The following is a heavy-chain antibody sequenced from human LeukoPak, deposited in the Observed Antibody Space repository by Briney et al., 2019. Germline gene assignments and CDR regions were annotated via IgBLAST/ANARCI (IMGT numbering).Heavy chain of an antibody. V-gene: IGHV4-34*01. CDR3: ARKRGRGLFDY. D-gene: IGHD3-10*01. CDR2: INHSGST. CDR1: GGSFSGYY. Sequence: SETLSLTCAVYGGSFSGYYWSWIRQPPGKGLEWIGEINHSGSTNYNPSLKSRVTISVDTSKNQFSLKLTSVTAADTAVYYCARKRGRGLFDYWGQGILVTVSS. J-gene: IGHJ4*02.